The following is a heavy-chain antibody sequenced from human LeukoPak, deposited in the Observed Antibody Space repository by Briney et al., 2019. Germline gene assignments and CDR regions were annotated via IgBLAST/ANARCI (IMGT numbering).Heavy chain of an antibody. V-gene: IGHV3-23*01. Sequence: GSLRLSCAASGFTFSSYAMSWVRQAPARGLEWVSSLRGDGSTFYADSVKGRFTLSRDESRNTVYFQLNSLRVEDTAVYYCAKASWAPNGDAVLWGQGTLVTVFS. D-gene: IGHD1-1*01. CDR3: AKASWAPNGDAVL. J-gene: IGHJ4*02. CDR2: LRGDGST. CDR1: GFTFSSYA.